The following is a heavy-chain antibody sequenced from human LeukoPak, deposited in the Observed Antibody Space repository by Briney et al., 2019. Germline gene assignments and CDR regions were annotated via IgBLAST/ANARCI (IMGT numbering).Heavy chain of an antibody. Sequence: GASVKVSCMASGGTFSSYAISWVRQAPGQGLEWMGGIIPIFGTANYAQKFQGRVTITADESTSTAYMELSSLRSEDTAVYYCAREWCSGGSCYYNYWGQGNLVTVSS. CDR1: GGTFSSYA. J-gene: IGHJ4*02. CDR3: AREWCSGGSCYYNY. V-gene: IGHV1-69*13. CDR2: IIPIFGTA. D-gene: IGHD2-15*01.